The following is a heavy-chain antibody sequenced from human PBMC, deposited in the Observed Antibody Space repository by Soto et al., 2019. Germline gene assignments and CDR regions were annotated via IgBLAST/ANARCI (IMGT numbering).Heavy chain of an antibody. CDR3: AHRGYGSSGYISLKPPGYFDY. V-gene: IGHV2-5*01. CDR1: GFSLSTSGVG. CDR2: IYWNDDK. Sequence: SGPTLVNPTQTLTLTCTFSGFSLSTSGVGVGWIRQPPGKALEWLALIYWNDDKRYSPSLKSRLTITKDTSKNQVVLTMTNMDPVDTATYYCAHRGYGSSGYISLKPPGYFDYWGQGTLVTVSS. J-gene: IGHJ4*02. D-gene: IGHD3-22*01.